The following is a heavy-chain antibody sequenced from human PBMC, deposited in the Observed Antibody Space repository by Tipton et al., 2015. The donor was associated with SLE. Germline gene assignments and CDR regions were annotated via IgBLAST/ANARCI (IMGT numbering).Heavy chain of an antibody. Sequence: TLSLTCTVSGGSINNYYWSWIRQPAGKGLEWIGHIYTSGSTNYNPSLKSRVTISVDTSKNQFSLKLSSVTAADTAVYYCAREYYDFWSAPAFDIWGQGTMVTVSS. D-gene: IGHD3-3*01. CDR2: IYTSGST. V-gene: IGHV4-4*07. J-gene: IGHJ3*02. CDR3: AREYYDFWSAPAFDI. CDR1: GGSINNYY.